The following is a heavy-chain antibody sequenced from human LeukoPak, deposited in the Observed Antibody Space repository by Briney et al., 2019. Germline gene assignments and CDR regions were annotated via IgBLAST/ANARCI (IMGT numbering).Heavy chain of an antibody. Sequence: GGSLRLSCAASGFTFSSYAMSWVRQAPGKGLEWVSIIYSGGSTYYADSVKGRFTISRDNSKNTLYFQMNSLRAEDTAVYYCARNFIAAVATDAFDLWGQGTMVTVSS. CDR2: IYSGGST. D-gene: IGHD6-13*01. CDR3: ARNFIAAVATDAFDL. V-gene: IGHV3-23*03. CDR1: GFTFSSYA. J-gene: IGHJ3*01.